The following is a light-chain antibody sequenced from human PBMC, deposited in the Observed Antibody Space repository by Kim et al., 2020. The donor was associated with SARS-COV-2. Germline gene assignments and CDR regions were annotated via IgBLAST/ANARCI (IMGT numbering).Light chain of an antibody. CDR1: HNIINY. CDR3: QKYNSAPHT. CDR2: GAS. V-gene: IGKV1-27*01. Sequence: DIQMIQSPSSLSASVGDRVTITCRPSHNIINYLAWYQQKPGKSPKLLIYGASFLQSGVPSRFSGSGSGTDFTLTISSLQPEDVATYYCQKYNSAPHTFGGGTKVDIK. J-gene: IGKJ4*01.